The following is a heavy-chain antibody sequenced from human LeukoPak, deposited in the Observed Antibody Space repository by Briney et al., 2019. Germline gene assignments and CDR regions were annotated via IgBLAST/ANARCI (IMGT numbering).Heavy chain of an antibody. CDR3: AREAGGYSYGFSYYYYYGLDV. V-gene: IGHV3-33*08. J-gene: IGHJ6*02. Sequence: GGSLRLSCAASGFTFDDYAMHWVRQAPGKGLEWVAVIWYDGSNKYYAVSVKGRFTISRDNPKNTLYLQMNRLRAEDTAVYYCAREAGGYSYGFSYYYYYGLDVWGQGTTVTVSS. CDR1: GFTFDDYA. CDR2: IWYDGSNK. D-gene: IGHD5-18*01.